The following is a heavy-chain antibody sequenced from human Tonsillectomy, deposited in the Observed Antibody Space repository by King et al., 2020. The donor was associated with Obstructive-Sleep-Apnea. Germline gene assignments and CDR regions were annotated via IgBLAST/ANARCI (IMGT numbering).Heavy chain of an antibody. Sequence: VQLQESGPELVKPSGTLSLTCDVSGASISSDKWWTWVRQPPGKGLEWIGEIHHSGITRYNPSLEGRATVSVDKSKNQFSLKLTSVTAADTAIYYCAKPGDXXXRGXDXXGQGTLVTVXS. V-gene: IGHV4-4*02. D-gene: IGHD1-14*01. CDR1: GASISSDKW. J-gene: IGHJ4*02. CDR3: AKPGDXXXRGXDX. CDR2: IHHSGIT.